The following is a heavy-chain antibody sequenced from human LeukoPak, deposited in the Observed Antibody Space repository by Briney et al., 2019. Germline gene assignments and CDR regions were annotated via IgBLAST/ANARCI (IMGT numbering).Heavy chain of an antibody. Sequence: PGGSLRLSCAASEITFSTYAMHWVRQAPGKGLEWVAVISYDGSNKYYADSVKGRFTISRDNAKNSLYLQMNSLSAEDTALYYCARSVRLLEWSATFDYWGQGTLVTVSS. V-gene: IGHV3-30-3*01. CDR3: ARSVRLLEWSATFDY. CDR2: ISYDGSNK. CDR1: EITFSTYA. D-gene: IGHD3-3*01. J-gene: IGHJ4*02.